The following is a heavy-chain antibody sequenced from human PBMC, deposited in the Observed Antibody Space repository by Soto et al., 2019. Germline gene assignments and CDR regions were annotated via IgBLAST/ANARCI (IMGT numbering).Heavy chain of an antibody. CDR2: INPSGGST. V-gene: IGHV1-46*01. CDR3: ARPLGGDYGEYYYYGMDV. D-gene: IGHD4-17*01. Sequence: GESLKISCKASGYTFTSYYMHWVRQAPGQGLEWMGIINPSGGSTSYAQKFQGRVTMTRDTSTSTVYMELSSLRSEDTAVYYCARPLGGDYGEYYYYGMDVWGQGTTVTVSS. CDR1: GYTFTSYY. J-gene: IGHJ6*02.